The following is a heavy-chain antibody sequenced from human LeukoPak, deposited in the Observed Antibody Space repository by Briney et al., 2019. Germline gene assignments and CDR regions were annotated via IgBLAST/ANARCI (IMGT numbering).Heavy chain of an antibody. CDR1: GFTFDDYA. CDR3: EKVGGLDSTDHWFDP. CDR2: ISWNSGSI. Sequence: GGSLRLSCAASGFTFDDYAMHWVRQAPGKGLEWVSGISWNSGSIGYADSVKGRFTISRDNAKNSLYLQMNSMRAEDTALYYCEKVGGLDSTDHWFDPWGQGTLVTVSS. V-gene: IGHV3-9*01. D-gene: IGHD3/OR15-3a*01. J-gene: IGHJ5*02.